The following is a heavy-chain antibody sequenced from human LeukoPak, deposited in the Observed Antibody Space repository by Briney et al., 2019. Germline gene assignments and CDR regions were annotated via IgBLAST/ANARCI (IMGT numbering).Heavy chain of an antibody. CDR3: AKPTPAVGMFDY. V-gene: IGHV3-23*01. J-gene: IGHJ4*02. D-gene: IGHD6-13*01. Sequence: PGGSLRLSCAASGFTFSSYAMSWVRQAPGKGLEWVSAIRGSGGSTYYADSVKGRFTISRDNSKNTLYLQMDSLSAEDTAVYYCAKPTPAVGMFDYWGQGTLVTVSS. CDR1: GFTFSSYA. CDR2: IRGSGGST.